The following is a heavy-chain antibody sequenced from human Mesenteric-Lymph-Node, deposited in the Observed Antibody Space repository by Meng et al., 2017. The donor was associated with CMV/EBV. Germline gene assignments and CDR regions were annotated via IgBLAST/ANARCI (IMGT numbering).Heavy chain of an antibody. CDR1: GFTFSSYS. D-gene: IGHD3-3*01. Sequence: GESLKISCAASGFTFSSYSMNWVRQAPGKGLEWVSSISSSSSYIYYADSVKGRFTISRDNAKNSLYLQMNSLRAEDTAVYYCARVHPFWSGYSEPRGVDFWGQGTLVTVSS. V-gene: IGHV3-21*04. J-gene: IGHJ4*02. CDR2: ISSSSSYI. CDR3: ARVHPFWSGYSEPRGVDF.